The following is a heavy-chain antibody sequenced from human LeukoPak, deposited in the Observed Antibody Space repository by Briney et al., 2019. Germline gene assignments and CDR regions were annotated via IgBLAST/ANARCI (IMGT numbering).Heavy chain of an antibody. J-gene: IGHJ4*02. CDR1: GFTFSSYA. Sequence: GGSLRLSCAASGFTFSSYAMSWVRQAPGKGLEWVSAISGSGGSTYYADSVKGRFTISRDNAKNSLYLQMNSLRAEDTALYYCAKGQTDSSGYYDFDYWGQGTLVTVSS. CDR2: ISGSGGST. V-gene: IGHV3-23*01. CDR3: AKGQTDSSGYYDFDY. D-gene: IGHD3-22*01.